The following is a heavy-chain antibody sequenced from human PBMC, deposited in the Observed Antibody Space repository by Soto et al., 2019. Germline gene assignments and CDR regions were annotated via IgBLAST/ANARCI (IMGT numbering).Heavy chain of an antibody. CDR3: ARGLYSSGWISLNYYYYYGMDV. D-gene: IGHD6-19*01. CDR2: INPNSGGT. V-gene: IGHV1-2*04. Sequence: ASVKVSCKASGYTFTGYYMHWVRQAPGQGLEWMGWINPNSGGTNYAQKFQGWVTMTRDTSISTAYMELSRLRSDDTAVYYCARGLYSSGWISLNYYYYYGMDVWGQGTTVTVSS. CDR1: GYTFTGYY. J-gene: IGHJ6*02.